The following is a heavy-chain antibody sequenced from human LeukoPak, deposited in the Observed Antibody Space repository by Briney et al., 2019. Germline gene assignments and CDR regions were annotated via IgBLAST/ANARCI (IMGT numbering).Heavy chain of an antibody. CDR1: GFTFSNYA. J-gene: IGHJ4*02. Sequence: GGSLRLSCVASGFTFSNYAMHWVRQPPGKGLEWVSGISWNSGSIDYADSVKGRFTISRDNAKNSLYLQMNSLRVEDTAFYYCAKDNRRHYTSGPNPDSLHWGQGALVTVSS. D-gene: IGHD6-19*01. V-gene: IGHV3-9*01. CDR2: ISWNSGSI. CDR3: AKDNRRHYTSGPNPDSLH.